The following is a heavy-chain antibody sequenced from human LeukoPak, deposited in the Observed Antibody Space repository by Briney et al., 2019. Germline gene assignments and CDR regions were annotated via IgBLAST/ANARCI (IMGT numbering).Heavy chain of an antibody. J-gene: IGHJ6*02. D-gene: IGHD5-12*01. CDR2: IYYTGST. CDR1: GGSISSYH. V-gene: IGHV4-59*01. Sequence: SETLSLTCTVSGGSISSYHWSWIRQPPGKGLEWIGHIYYTGSTNHNPSLKSRVTISVDTSKNQFSLKLSSVTAADTAVYYCARGGSGYDSFYYYGMDVWGQGTTVTVSS. CDR3: ARGGSGYDSFYYYGMDV.